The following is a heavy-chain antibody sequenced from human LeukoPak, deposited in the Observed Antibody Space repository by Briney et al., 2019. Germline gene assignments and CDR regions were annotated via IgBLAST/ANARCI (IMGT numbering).Heavy chain of an antibody. J-gene: IGHJ1*01. Sequence: SETLSLTCTVSGGSISRYYWSWIRQPPGKGLEWIGYIYYSGTPNYNPSLKSRVTISVDTSKNQFSLKLSSVTAADTAVYYCAREDYCSGGSCYSGYFQHWVQGTLVSVSS. CDR1: GGSISRYY. V-gene: IGHV4-59*01. CDR3: AREDYCSGGSCYSGYFQH. D-gene: IGHD2-15*01. CDR2: IYYSGTP.